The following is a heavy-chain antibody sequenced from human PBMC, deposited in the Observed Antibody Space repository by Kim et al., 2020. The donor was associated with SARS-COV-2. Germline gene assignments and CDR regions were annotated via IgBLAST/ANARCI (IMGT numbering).Heavy chain of an antibody. V-gene: IGHV4-61*01. CDR2: IYYSGST. CDR3: ASTSSGWYVNPLY. CDR1: GGSVSSGSYY. D-gene: IGHD6-19*01. J-gene: IGHJ4*02. Sequence: SETLSLTCTVSGGSVSSGSYYWSWIRQPPGKGLEWIGYIYYSGSTNYNPSLKSRVTISVDTSKNQFSLKLSSVTAADTAVYYCASTSSGWYVNPLYWGQG.